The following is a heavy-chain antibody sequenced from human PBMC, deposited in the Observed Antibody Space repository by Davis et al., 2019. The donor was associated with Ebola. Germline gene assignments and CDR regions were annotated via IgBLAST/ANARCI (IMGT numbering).Heavy chain of an antibody. CDR2: ISSGGGAP. J-gene: IGHJ4*02. V-gene: IGHV3-23*01. CDR3: GKQRGVGAIDYDY. Sequence: GESLKISCAASGFTFSTYAMGWVRQAPGKGLEWVSDISSGGGAPYYADSVKGRFTTFRNNPKNTLYLQMNSLRADDAAVYYCGKQRGVGAIDYDYWGRGTVVTVSS. D-gene: IGHD1-26*01. CDR1: GFTFSTYA.